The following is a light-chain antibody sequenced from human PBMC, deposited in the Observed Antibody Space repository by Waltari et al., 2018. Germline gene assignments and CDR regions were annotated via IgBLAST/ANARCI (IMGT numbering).Light chain of an antibody. V-gene: IGKV1-5*03. Sequence: DIQMTQSPSTLSASVGGRVTISCRASQSISSWLAWYQQRPGKAPKLLIYKASDLQDGVPSRFSGSGSETEFTLTITSLQHEDFATYYCQQYSDYPYTFGQGTKL. CDR2: KAS. CDR1: QSISSW. CDR3: QQYSDYPYT. J-gene: IGKJ2*01.